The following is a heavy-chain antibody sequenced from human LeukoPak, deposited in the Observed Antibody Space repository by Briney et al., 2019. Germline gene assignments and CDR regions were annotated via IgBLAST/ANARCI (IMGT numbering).Heavy chain of an antibody. J-gene: IGHJ4*02. Sequence: SETLSLTCTVSGGSISSSSYYWGWIRQPPGKGLEWIGSIYYSGSTYYNPSLKSRVTISVDTSKNQFSLKLSSVTAADTAVYYCARDYGGELYWGQGTLVTVSS. D-gene: IGHD3-16*01. V-gene: IGHV4-39*07. CDR3: ARDYGGELY. CDR1: GGSISSSSYY. CDR2: IYYSGST.